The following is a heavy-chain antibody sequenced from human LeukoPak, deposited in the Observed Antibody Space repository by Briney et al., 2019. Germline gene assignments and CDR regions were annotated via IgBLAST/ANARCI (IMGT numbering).Heavy chain of an antibody. CDR1: GFTFSRYS. Sequence: QSGGSLRLSCAASGFTFSRYSMTWVRQAPGKGLEWISHISRTSKITHYADSVKGRFTISRDNAKNSLYLQMNSLRAEDTAVYYCARLGIDNWNDGDYWGQGTLVTVS. V-gene: IGHV3-48*04. CDR2: ISRTSKIT. D-gene: IGHD1-1*01. J-gene: IGHJ4*02. CDR3: ARLGIDNWNDGDY.